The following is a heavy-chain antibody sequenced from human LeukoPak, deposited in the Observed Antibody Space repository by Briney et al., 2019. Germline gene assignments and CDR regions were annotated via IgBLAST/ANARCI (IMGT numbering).Heavy chain of an antibody. V-gene: IGHV5-51*01. CDR2: IYPGDSDT. J-gene: IGHJ4*02. CDR3: ARRGGSLHYFDY. Sequence: GESLKISCKVSGYSFTTYWIGWVRQMPGKGLEWMGIIYPGDSDTRYSPSLQGQVTISADKSINTAYLQWSSLTASDTAMYFCARRGGSLHYFDYWGQGSLVTVSS. D-gene: IGHD2-15*01. CDR1: GYSFTTYW.